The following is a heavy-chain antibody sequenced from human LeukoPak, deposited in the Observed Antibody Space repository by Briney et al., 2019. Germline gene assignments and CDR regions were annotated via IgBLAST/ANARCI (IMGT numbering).Heavy chain of an antibody. CDR2: IKTDGSEK. Sequence: GGSLRLSCEGSGFNFSNYWMGWVRQAPGKGLQWVANIKTDGSEKYYVDSVKGRFTISRDNSKNTLYLQMNSLRAEDTAVYYCAVYGDYVFDYWGQGTLVTVSS. V-gene: IGHV3-7*03. D-gene: IGHD4-17*01. CDR3: AVYGDYVFDY. CDR1: GFNFSNYW. J-gene: IGHJ4*02.